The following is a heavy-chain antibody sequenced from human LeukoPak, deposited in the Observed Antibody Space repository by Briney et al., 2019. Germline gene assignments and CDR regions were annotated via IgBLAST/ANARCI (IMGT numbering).Heavy chain of an antibody. CDR1: GVSISSYY. CDR2: IYYSGST. J-gene: IGHJ3*02. V-gene: IGHV4-59*08. D-gene: IGHD6-19*01. CDR3: ASMSSGWYVDAFDI. Sequence: SSETLSLTCTVSGVSISSYYWSWIRQPPGKGLEWIGYIYYSGSTNYNPSLKSRVIISVVTSKNQFSLKLSTVTAADTAVYYCASMSSGWYVDAFDIWGQGTMVTVSS.